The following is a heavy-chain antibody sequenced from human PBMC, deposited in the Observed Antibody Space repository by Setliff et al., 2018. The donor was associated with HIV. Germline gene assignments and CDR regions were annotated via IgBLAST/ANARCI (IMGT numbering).Heavy chain of an antibody. V-gene: IGHV1-69*10. Sequence: SVKVSCKASGGTFSSYAISWVRQAPGQGLEWMGGIIPTLGVANYPQKVQGRVTITTDKSTTIVYMELSSLRSEDTAVYYCAGREMPCSGGDCNRYFYYYYMDVWGTGTTVTVSS. D-gene: IGHD2-21*02. J-gene: IGHJ6*03. CDR1: GGTFSSYA. CDR3: AGREMPCSGGDCNRYFYYYYMDV. CDR2: IIPTLGVA.